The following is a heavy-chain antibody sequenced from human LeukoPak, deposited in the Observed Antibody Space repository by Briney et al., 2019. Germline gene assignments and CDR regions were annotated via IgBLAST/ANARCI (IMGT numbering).Heavy chain of an antibody. Sequence: PSETLSLTCTVSGASISSYYWSWIRQPAGKGLEWIGRIYTSVSTNYNPSLKSRVTMSVDTSKNQFSLKLSSVTAADTAVYYCAREPKMTTVTRSYFDYWGQGTLVTVSS. D-gene: IGHD4-17*01. CDR2: IYTSVST. V-gene: IGHV4-4*07. J-gene: IGHJ4*02. CDR3: AREPKMTTVTRSYFDY. CDR1: GASISSYY.